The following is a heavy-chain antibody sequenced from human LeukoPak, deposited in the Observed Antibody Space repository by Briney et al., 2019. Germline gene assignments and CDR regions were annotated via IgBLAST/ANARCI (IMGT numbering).Heavy chain of an antibody. CDR1: GFTFSGSA. V-gene: IGHV3-73*01. CDR2: VRSRANSYAT. J-gene: IGHJ4*02. D-gene: IGHD3-22*01. Sequence: PGGSLKLSCAASGFTFSGSAMHWVRQASGKGLERVGRVRSRANSYATTYAASVKGRFSIYRDDSKNTAFLEMNSLKTEDTAVYYCTTHYYDSSGYHYGAFDYWGQGTLVTVSS. CDR3: TTHYYDSSGYHYGAFDY.